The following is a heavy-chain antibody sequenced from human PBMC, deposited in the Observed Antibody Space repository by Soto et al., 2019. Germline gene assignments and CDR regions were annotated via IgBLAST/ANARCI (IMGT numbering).Heavy chain of an antibody. Sequence: EASVKVSCKASRGTFNNYVINWVRQAPGQGLEWMAGIIPIFGTPNYAQKFQGRVTITADKSTSTAYMELNSLRSEDTAVYYCAGRCDGTNCLAHFDYWGQGTLVTVSS. D-gene: IGHD2-2*01. J-gene: IGHJ4*02. CDR2: IIPIFGTP. CDR1: RGTFNNYV. V-gene: IGHV1-69*06. CDR3: AGRCDGTNCLAHFDY.